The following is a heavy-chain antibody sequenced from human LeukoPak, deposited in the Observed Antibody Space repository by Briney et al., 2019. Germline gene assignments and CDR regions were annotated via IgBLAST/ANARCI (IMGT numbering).Heavy chain of an antibody. V-gene: IGHV4-4*07. CDR3: ASTKPGIAVAGVFHRITYFDY. D-gene: IGHD6-19*01. Sequence: SETLSLTCTVSGGSISSYYWSWIRQPAGKGLEWIGRIYTSGSTNYNPSLKSRVTMSVDTSKNQFSLKLSSVTAADTAVYYCASTKPGIAVAGVFHRITYFDYWGQGTLVTVSS. J-gene: IGHJ4*02. CDR1: GGSISSYY. CDR2: IYTSGST.